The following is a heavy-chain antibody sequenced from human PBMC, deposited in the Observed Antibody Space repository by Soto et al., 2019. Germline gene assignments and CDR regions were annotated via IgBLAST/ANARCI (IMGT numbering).Heavy chain of an antibody. V-gene: IGHV3-23*01. CDR1: GFTFSSYA. J-gene: IGHJ4*02. Sequence: EVQLLESGGGLVQPGGSLRLSCAASGFTFSSYAMSWVRQAPGKGLEWVSAISGSGGSTYYADSVKGRFTISRDTSKNPLYLQLNSLRAEGTAVYYCAERSFAYLGKGPLVTVSS. CDR3: AERSFAY. CDR2: ISGSGGST.